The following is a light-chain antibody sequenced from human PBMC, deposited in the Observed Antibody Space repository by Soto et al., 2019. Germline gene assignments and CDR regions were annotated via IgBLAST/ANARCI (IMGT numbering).Light chain of an antibody. J-gene: IGKJ1*01. Sequence: EIVLTQFPATLSLSPGERATLSCRASQSVSSYLAWYQQKPGEAPRLLIYDASNRATGIPARFSVSGSGTDFTLTISSLEPEDFAVYYCQHRKNWPWTFGQGTKVEMK. CDR1: QSVSSY. V-gene: IGKV3-11*01. CDR3: QHRKNWPWT. CDR2: DAS.